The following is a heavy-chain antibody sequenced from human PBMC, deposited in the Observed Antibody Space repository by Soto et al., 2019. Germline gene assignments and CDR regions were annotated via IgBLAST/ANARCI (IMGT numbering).Heavy chain of an antibody. CDR3: ARGVGYGGNSFVY. J-gene: IGHJ4*02. Sequence: QVQLQESGPGLVKPSQTLSLTCTVSGGSIRSGGYYWSWIRQHPGKGLEWIRYIYYSGSTYYNPSLKSRVTISVDTSKNQFSLKLSSVTAADTDVYYCARGVGYGGNSFVYWGQGTLVTVSS. V-gene: IGHV4-31*03. CDR2: IYYSGST. CDR1: GGSIRSGGYY. D-gene: IGHD4-17*01.